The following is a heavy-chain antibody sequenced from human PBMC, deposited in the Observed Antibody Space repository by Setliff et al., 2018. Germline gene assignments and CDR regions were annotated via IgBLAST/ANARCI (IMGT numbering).Heavy chain of an antibody. CDR1: GVSTSGHY. CDR3: ARDMGQPYYFES. Sequence: SETLSLTCTVSGVSTSGHYWNWIRQPPGKGLEWIGSIYYTGSTYYNPSLKSRVTMSVDTSKRQFSLKLGSATAADTAVYYCARDMGQPYYFESWGLGTLVTVSS. CDR2: IYYTGST. D-gene: IGHD1-1*01. J-gene: IGHJ4*02. V-gene: IGHV4-59*11.